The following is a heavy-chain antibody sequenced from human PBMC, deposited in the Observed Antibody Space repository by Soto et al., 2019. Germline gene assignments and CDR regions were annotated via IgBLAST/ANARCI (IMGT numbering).Heavy chain of an antibody. J-gene: IGHJ4*02. Sequence: EVQLLESGGGLVQPGGSLRLSCAASGFTFSGYDMSWVRQASGKGLEWVAGITDDGVGTYYADSVKGRFSISRDNSKNTLYLQMNGLRAEDTALYYCAKFKAGTYEKYHFDYWGQGTLVTVSS. CDR2: ITDDGVGT. D-gene: IGHD3-10*01. V-gene: IGHV3-23*01. CDR1: GFTFSGYD. CDR3: AKFKAGTYEKYHFDY.